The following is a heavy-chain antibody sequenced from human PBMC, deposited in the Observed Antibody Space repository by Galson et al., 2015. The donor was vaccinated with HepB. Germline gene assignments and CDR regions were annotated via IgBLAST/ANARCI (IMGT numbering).Heavy chain of an antibody. CDR2: IYYSGST. CDR1: GFTFSNAW. Sequence: LRLSCAASGFTFSNAWMSWVRQAPGKGLEWIGYIYYSGSTNYNPSLKSRVTISVDTSKNQFSLKLSSVTAADTAVYYCARPVKTAGEFLWYFDLWGRGTLVTVSS. CDR3: ARPVKTAGEFLWYFDL. V-gene: IGHV4-59*08. J-gene: IGHJ2*01. D-gene: IGHD2-21*02.